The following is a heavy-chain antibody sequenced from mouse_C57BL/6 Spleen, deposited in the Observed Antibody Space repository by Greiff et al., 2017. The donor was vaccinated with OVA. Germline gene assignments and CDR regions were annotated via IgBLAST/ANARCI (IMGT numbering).Heavy chain of an antibody. Sequence: QVQLQQSGAELVRPGASVTLSCKASGYTFTDYEMHWVKQTPVHGLEWIGAIDPETGGTAYNQKFKGKAILTADKSSSTAYMGLRSLTAEDSAVYYCTRGGGYYEGTWFADWGQGTLVTVSA. D-gene: IGHD2-3*01. V-gene: IGHV1-15*01. J-gene: IGHJ3*01. CDR2: IDPETGGT. CDR1: GYTFTDYE. CDR3: TRGGGYYEGTWFAD.